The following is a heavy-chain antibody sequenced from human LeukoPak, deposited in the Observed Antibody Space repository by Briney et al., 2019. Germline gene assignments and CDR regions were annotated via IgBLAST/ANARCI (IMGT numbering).Heavy chain of an antibody. V-gene: IGHV3-23*01. CDR2: ISGSGGST. CDR1: GFTFSSYA. Sequence: PGGSLRLSCAASGFTFSSYAMSWVRQAPGKGLDWVSAISGSGGSTYYADSVKGRFTISRDNSKNTLYLQMNSLRVEDTAVYYCAKGSGGWPYYFDYWGQGTLVTVSS. CDR3: AKGSGGWPYYFDY. D-gene: IGHD6-19*01. J-gene: IGHJ4*02.